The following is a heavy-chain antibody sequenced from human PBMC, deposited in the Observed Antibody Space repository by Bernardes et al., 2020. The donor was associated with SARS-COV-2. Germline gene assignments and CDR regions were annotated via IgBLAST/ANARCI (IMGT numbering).Heavy chain of an antibody. CDR3: ARSRGRTIFGVVIINGMDV. CDR1: GGSISSSRDY. Sequence: SETLSLTCTVSGGSISSSRDYWGWSRQPPGKGLEWIGSIYYSGSTYYNPSLKSRVTISVDTSKNQFSLKLSSVTAADTAVYYCARSRGRTIFGVVIINGMDVWGQGTTVTVSS. V-gene: IGHV4-39*01. J-gene: IGHJ6*02. CDR2: IYYSGST. D-gene: IGHD3-3*01.